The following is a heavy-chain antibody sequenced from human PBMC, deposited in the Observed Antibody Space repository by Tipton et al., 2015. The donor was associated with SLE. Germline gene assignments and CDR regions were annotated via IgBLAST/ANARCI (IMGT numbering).Heavy chain of an antibody. D-gene: IGHD5-12*01. CDR2: IYYSGST. J-gene: IGHJ2*01. CDR3: ARDGRGYSGYDGL. V-gene: IGHV4-39*07. CDR1: GGSISSSSYY. Sequence: TLSLTCTVSGGSISSSSYYWGWIRQPPGKGLEWIGSIYYSGSTYYNPSLKSRVTISVDTSKNQFSLKLSSVTAADTAVYYCARDGRGYSGYDGLWGRGTLVTVSS.